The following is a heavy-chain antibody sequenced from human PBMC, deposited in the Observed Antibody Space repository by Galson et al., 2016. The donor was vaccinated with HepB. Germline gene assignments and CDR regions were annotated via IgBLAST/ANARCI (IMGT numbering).Heavy chain of an antibody. D-gene: IGHD4-23*01. J-gene: IGHJ4*02. CDR1: GFRFSTYS. CDR3: ASGKYYFDF. Sequence: SLRLSCAASGFRFSTYSMNWVRQAPGKGLEWISYMTSSGSAIHYADSVQGRFTISRDNAKNSLFLQINSLRDEDTAVYYCASGKYYFDFWGQGTPVTVSS. CDR2: MTSSGSAI. V-gene: IGHV3-48*02.